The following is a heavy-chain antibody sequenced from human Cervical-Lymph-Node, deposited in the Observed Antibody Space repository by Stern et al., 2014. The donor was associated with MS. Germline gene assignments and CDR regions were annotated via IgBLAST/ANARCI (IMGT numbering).Heavy chain of an antibody. Sequence: VQLVESGPGLVKPSQTLSLTCTVSGGSISSSGYYWSWIRQPADKGLEWIGRIHDSGSTYYNPSLTSRVTISMDPAKNPFSLKLPSVTAADTAVYYCATTRWDLFTWNWFDPWGQGTLVTVSS. CDR2: IHDSGST. V-gene: IGHV4-61*02. J-gene: IGHJ5*02. CDR1: GGSISSSGYY. D-gene: IGHD1-26*01. CDR3: ATTRWDLFTWNWFDP.